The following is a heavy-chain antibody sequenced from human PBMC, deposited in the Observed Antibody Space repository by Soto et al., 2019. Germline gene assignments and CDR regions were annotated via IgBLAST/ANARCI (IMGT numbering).Heavy chain of an antibody. Sequence: WETLSLTCAVSGYSISSGYYWGWIRQPPGKGLEWIGSIYHSGSTYYNPSLKSRVTISVDTSKNQFSLKLSSVTAADTAVYYCARGERYYDSSGSLSYFDYWGQGTLVTVSS. D-gene: IGHD3-22*01. J-gene: IGHJ4*02. V-gene: IGHV4-38-2*01. CDR3: ARGERYYDSSGSLSYFDY. CDR1: GYSISSGYY. CDR2: IYHSGST.